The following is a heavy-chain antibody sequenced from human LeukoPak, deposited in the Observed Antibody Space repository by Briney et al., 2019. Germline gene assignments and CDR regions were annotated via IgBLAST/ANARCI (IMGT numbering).Heavy chain of an antibody. CDR2: IYYSGST. J-gene: IGHJ4*02. CDR1: GGSISSYY. D-gene: IGHD6-6*01. Sequence: SETLSLTCTVSGGSISSYYWSWIRQPPGKGLEWIGYIYYSGSTNYNPSLKSRVTISVDTSKNQFSLKLSSVTAADTAVYYCARGSSTSQTNLFDSWGQGTLVTVSS. V-gene: IGHV4-59*08. CDR3: ARGSSTSQTNLFDS.